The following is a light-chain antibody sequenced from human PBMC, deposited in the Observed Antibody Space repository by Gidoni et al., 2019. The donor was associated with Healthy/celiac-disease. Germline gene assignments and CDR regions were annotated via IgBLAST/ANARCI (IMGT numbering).Light chain of an antibody. Sequence: DIQMTQSPSTLSASVGDRVTITCRASQSISSWLDWYQQKPGKAPKLLIYKASSLESGVPSRFSGSGSGTEFTLTISSLQPDDFATYYCQQYNSYRTFGQGIKVEIK. CDR2: KAS. J-gene: IGKJ1*01. CDR3: QQYNSYRT. V-gene: IGKV1-5*03. CDR1: QSISSW.